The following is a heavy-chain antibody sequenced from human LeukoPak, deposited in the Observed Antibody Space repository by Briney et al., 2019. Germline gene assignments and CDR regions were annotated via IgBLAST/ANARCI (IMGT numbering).Heavy chain of an antibody. CDR3: ARDRGIAARPSWFDP. J-gene: IGHJ5*02. D-gene: IGHD6-6*01. V-gene: IGHV1-18*01. CDR2: ISAYNGNT. CDR1: GYTFTSYG. Sequence: ASVKVSFKASGYTFTSYGISWVRQAPGQGLEWMGWISAYNGNTNYAQKLQGRVTMTTDTSTSTAYMELRSLRSDDTAVYYCARDRGIAARPSWFDPWGQGTLVTVSS.